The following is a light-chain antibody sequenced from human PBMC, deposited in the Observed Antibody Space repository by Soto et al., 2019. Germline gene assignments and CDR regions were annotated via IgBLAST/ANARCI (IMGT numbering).Light chain of an antibody. CDR2: AAS. CDR3: QKYDRAPAA. V-gene: IGKV1-27*01. CDR1: QDIKKF. Sequence: DIQVTQSPSSLSASPGDRITITCRASQDIKKFLSWYQQKTGKGPHLLIYAASTLRPGVPSRFSGNASGTDFTLTIASLQHEDVATYYCQKYDRAPAAFGQGTKVDVK. J-gene: IGKJ1*01.